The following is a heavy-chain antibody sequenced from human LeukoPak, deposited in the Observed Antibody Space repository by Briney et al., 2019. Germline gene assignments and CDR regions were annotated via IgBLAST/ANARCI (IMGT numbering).Heavy chain of an antibody. CDR1: GGSFSGYY. J-gene: IGHJ5*01. V-gene: IGHV4-34*01. Sequence: SETLSLTCGVYGGSFSGYYWSWIRQPPGKGLEWIGEINHSGSTNYNPSLKSRVTISIDTSRRQFFLKLNSVTAADTAVYFCALAPNSNWFDFWGPGTLVTVSS. CDR2: INHSGST. CDR3: ALAPNSNWFDF. D-gene: IGHD2-8*01.